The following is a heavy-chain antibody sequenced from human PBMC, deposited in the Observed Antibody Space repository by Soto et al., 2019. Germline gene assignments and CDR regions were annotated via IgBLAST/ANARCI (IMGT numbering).Heavy chain of an antibody. CDR2: VFYSGAT. CDR1: GGPIKTGDYY. J-gene: IGHJ4*02. D-gene: IGHD3-10*01. V-gene: IGHV4-30-4*01. Sequence: SETLSLTCNASGGPIKTGDYYWNWIRQPPGKGLEWIGYVFYSGATNYSPSLKSRAAISMDTSKNQFSLSLTSVTAADTAVYYCARAGFSYGHLLFWGQGIRVTVSS. CDR3: ARAGFSYGHLLF.